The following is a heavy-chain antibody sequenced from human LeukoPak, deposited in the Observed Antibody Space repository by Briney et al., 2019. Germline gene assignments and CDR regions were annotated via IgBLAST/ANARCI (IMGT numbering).Heavy chain of an antibody. V-gene: IGHV1-2*02. D-gene: IGHD2-21*02. CDR2: INPSSGGT. Sequence: ASVKVSCKASGYTFTSYGISWVRQAPGQGLEWMGWINPSSGGTNYAQKFQGRVTMTRDTSISTAYMELSRLRSDDTAVYYCARDTRIDCGGDCYSFDYWGQGTLVTVSS. J-gene: IGHJ4*02. CDR3: ARDTRIDCGGDCYSFDY. CDR1: GYTFTSYG.